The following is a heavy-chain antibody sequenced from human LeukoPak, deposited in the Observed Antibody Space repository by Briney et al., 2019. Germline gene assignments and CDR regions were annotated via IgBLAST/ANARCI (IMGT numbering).Heavy chain of an antibody. CDR2: IYTSGSS. CDR3: ARHKRAAAPPFDY. Sequence: SETLSLTCTVSGGSISSYYWSWIRQPPGKGLEWIGYIYTSGSSNYNPSLKSRVTILVDTSKNQFSLKLRSVAAADTAVYYCARHKRAAAPPFDYWGQGTLVTVSS. D-gene: IGHD2-2*01. CDR1: GGSISSYY. J-gene: IGHJ4*02. V-gene: IGHV4-4*09.